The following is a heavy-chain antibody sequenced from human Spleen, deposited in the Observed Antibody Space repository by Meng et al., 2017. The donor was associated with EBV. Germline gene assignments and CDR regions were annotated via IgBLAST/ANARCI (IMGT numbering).Heavy chain of an antibody. V-gene: IGHV1-18*04. CDR3: VRDERRHCSADFCPYFDY. CDR2: INPYIDDT. Sequence: QVQLVQSGPEAKRAGASVKVSCKPSGYPFTNIRISWLRQAPGRGLEWLGWINPYIDDTNYAPRLQDRITVTADMSTNTVYMELTSLTSDDTAVYYCVRDERRHCSADFCPYFDYWGQGTLVTVSS. D-gene: IGHD2-15*01. CDR1: GYPFTNIR. J-gene: IGHJ4*02.